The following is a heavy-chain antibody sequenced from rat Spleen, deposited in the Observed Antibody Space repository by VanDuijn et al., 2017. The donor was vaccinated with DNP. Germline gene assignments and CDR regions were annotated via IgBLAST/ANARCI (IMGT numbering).Heavy chain of an antibody. V-gene: IGHV3-1*01. CDR3: ARWPGYNPPYAMDA. CDR1: GFSITSNY. CDR2: INYSGST. Sequence: EVQLQESGPGLVKPSQSLSLTCSVTGFSITSNYWGWIRKLPGNKMEWIGYINYSGSTGYNPSLKSRISITRDTSKNQFFLQVNSVNTEDTATDYCARWPGYNPPYAMDAWGQGTSVTVSS. D-gene: IGHD1-4*01. J-gene: IGHJ4*01.